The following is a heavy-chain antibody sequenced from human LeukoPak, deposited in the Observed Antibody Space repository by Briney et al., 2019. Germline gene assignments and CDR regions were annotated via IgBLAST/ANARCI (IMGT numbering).Heavy chain of an antibody. CDR1: GGSISSSSYY. D-gene: IGHD3-22*01. CDR2: IYYSGST. J-gene: IGHJ4*02. Sequence: SETLSLTCTVSGGSISSSSYYWGWIRQPPGKGLEWIGSIYYSGSTYYNPSLKSRVTISVDTSKNQFSLKLSSVTAADTAVYYCARHYYDSSGYYHYPDYWGQGTLVTVSS. V-gene: IGHV4-39*01. CDR3: ARHYYDSSGYYHYPDY.